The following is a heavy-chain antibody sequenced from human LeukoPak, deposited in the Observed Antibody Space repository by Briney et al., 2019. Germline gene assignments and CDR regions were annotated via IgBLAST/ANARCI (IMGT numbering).Heavy chain of an antibody. CDR3: AKASKAYCSSTSCYHGY. D-gene: IGHD2-2*01. CDR2: ICTDETTI. CDR1: GFTFTNYC. V-gene: IGHV3-74*01. Sequence: GGSLRLSCAASGFTFTNYCMHWVRQPPGKGLVWVSQICTDETTIRYADSVKGRFTISRDNAKNTLYLQMNSLRAEDTAVYYCAKASKAYCSSTSCYHGYWGQGTLVTVPS. J-gene: IGHJ4*02.